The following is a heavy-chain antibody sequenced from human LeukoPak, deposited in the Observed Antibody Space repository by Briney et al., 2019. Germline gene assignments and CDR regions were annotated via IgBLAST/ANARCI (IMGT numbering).Heavy chain of an antibody. D-gene: IGHD6-19*01. J-gene: IGHJ4*02. V-gene: IGHV4-34*01. Sequence: SETLSLTCAVYGGSFSGYYWSWIRQPPGKGLEWIGEINHSGSTNYNPSLKSRVTMSVDTSKNQFSLKLSSVTAADTAVYYCARSTAVADNADYWGQGTLVTVSS. CDR1: GGSFSGYY. CDR3: ARSTAVADNADY. CDR2: INHSGST.